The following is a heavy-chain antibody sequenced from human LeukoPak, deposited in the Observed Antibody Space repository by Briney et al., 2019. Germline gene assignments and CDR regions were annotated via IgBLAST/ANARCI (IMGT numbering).Heavy chain of an antibody. CDR3: ARAVKYRGAFDI. V-gene: IGHV1-8*03. Sequence: ASVKVSCTASGYTFTSYDINWVRQATGHGLEWMGWMNPNSGNTGYAQKFQGRVTITRNTSISTAYMELSSLRSEDTAVYYCARAVKYRGAFDIWGQGTMVTVSS. J-gene: IGHJ3*02. CDR1: GYTFTSYD. CDR2: MNPNSGNT. D-gene: IGHD3-16*02.